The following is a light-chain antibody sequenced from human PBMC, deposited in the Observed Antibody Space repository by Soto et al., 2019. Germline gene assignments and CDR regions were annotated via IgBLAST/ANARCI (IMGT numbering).Light chain of an antibody. Sequence: QSVLTQPPSTSGTPGQRVTISCSGSSSNIGSNTVHWYQQIPGTAPKLLIYTNNQRSSGVSDRFSGSKSDTSASLVISGLQSEDEAADYCATWDNGLTGVVFGGGTQLTVL. CDR1: SSNIGSNT. CDR3: ATWDNGLTGVV. CDR2: TNN. V-gene: IGLV1-44*01. J-gene: IGLJ2*01.